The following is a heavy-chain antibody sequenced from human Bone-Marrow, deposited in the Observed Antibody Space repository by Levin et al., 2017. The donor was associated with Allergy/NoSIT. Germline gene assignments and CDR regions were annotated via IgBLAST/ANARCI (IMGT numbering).Heavy chain of an antibody. D-gene: IGHD2-2*02. V-gene: IGHV4-34*01. CDR1: GGSFSGYY. Sequence: SQTLSLTCAVYGGSFSGYYWSWIRQPPGKGLEWIGEINHSGSTNYNPSLKSRVTISVDTSKNQFSLKLSSVTAADTAVYYCARGRGYCSSTSCYTHYYYGMDVWGQGTTVTVSS. J-gene: IGHJ6*02. CDR2: INHSGST. CDR3: ARGRGYCSSTSCYTHYYYGMDV.